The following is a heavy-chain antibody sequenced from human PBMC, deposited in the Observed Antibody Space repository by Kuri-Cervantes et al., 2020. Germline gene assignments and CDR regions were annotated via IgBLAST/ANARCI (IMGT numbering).Heavy chain of an antibody. J-gene: IGHJ3*02. V-gene: IGHV1-8*02. CDR1: GYAFTGYY. D-gene: IGHD3-22*01. Sequence: ASVKVSCKASGYAFTGYYIHWVRQATGQGLEWMGWMNPNSGNTGYAQKFQGRVTMTRNTSISTAYMELSSLRSEDTAVYYCARERRSYYDSSAIWGRDAFDIWGQGTMVTVSS. CDR2: MNPNSGNT. CDR3: ARERRSYYDSSAIWGRDAFDI.